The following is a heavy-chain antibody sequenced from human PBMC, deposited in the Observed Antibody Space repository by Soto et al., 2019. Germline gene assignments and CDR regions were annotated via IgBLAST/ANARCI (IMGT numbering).Heavy chain of an antibody. J-gene: IGHJ4*02. Sequence: SETLSLTCTVSGGSISGYFWNWIRQPPGKGLEWIGYIYSSGSTNYNPSLKSRVTISVDTSKNQFSLNLSFVTAADTAVYYCARSEKGMATILDYWGQGISVTVSS. D-gene: IGHD5-12*01. V-gene: IGHV4-59*01. CDR2: IYSSGST. CDR3: ARSEKGMATILDY. CDR1: GGSISGYF.